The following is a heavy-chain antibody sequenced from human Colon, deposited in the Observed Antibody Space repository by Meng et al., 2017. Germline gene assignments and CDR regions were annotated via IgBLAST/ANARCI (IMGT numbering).Heavy chain of an antibody. J-gene: IGHJ5*02. V-gene: IGHV4-4*02. CDR2: IFHSGTS. Sequence: QVPLQDSGPVPVKPSGTRSLPCAVSGASISGDNWWSWVRQTPGKGLEWLGEIFHSGTSNYNPSLKSRATISVDKSKNQFSLRLSSVTAADTAVYYCARRNSNNWFDPWGQGILVTVSS. CDR3: ARRNSNNWFDP. CDR1: GASISGDNW. D-gene: IGHD2/OR15-2a*01.